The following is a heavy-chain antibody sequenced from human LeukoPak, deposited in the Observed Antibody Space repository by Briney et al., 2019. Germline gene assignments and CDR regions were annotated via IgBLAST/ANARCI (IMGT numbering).Heavy chain of an antibody. CDR1: GGSFSGYY. J-gene: IGHJ5*02. CDR2: VGHSGLT. CDR3: ARDGGPNNYWFDP. Sequence: SETLSLTCALYGGSFSGYYGLWVRQAPGKGLEWLGEVGHSGLTNYKPSLKSRLTISLDMSKNQFSLRLTSVTAADTAAYYCARDGGPNNYWFDPWGQGTLVTVSS. D-gene: IGHD4-23*01. V-gene: IGHV4-34*01.